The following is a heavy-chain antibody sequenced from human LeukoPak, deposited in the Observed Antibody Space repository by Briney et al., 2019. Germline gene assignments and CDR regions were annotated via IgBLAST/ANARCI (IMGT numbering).Heavy chain of an antibody. CDR3: ATDTLRFRMDV. V-gene: IGHV3-23*01. CDR2: ISGSGGST. D-gene: IGHD3-3*01. Sequence: GGSLRLSCAASGFTFSSYGMSWVRQAPGKGLEWVSAISGSGGSTYYADSVKGRFTISRDNSKNTLYLQMNSLRDDDTGVYFCATDTLRFRMDVWGKGTTVIVSS. J-gene: IGHJ6*04. CDR1: GFTFSSYG.